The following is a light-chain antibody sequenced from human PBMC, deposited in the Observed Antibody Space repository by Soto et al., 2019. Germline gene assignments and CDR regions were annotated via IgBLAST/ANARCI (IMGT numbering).Light chain of an antibody. CDR3: CSLGDTFDVV. V-gene: IGLV2-11*01. CDR1: SSDVGADHD. Sequence: QSALTQPRSVSGSPGQSVTISCTGTSSDVGADHDISWYQQHPGKAHKLLIFGVKHRPSGVPARFSGSKSGNTASVTVSGLQAEDEAYYYCCSLGDTFDVVFGGGTTVAVL. CDR2: GVK. J-gene: IGLJ2*01.